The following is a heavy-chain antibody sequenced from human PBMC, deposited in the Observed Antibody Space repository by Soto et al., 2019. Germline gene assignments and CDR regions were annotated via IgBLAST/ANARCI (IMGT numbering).Heavy chain of an antibody. Sequence: QVPLVQSGAEVKNPGASVKVSCKTSGYTFTKYGVGWVRQAPGQGLEWMGWISGSSGNANYAEKVQGRITLATDTSTSTAYIEPRSLRSDDTAVYYCAREMAGPGGEYDYWGQGTLVTVSS. CDR3: AREMAGPGGEYDY. CDR2: ISGSSGNA. J-gene: IGHJ4*02. CDR1: GYTFTKYG. D-gene: IGHD3-16*01. V-gene: IGHV1-18*01.